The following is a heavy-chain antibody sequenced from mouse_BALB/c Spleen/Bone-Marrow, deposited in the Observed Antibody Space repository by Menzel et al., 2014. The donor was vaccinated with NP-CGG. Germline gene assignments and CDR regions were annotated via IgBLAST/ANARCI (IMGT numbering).Heavy chain of an antibody. D-gene: IGHD2-3*01. J-gene: IGHJ2*01. Sequence: VKLMESGPGLGAPSQRLSIPCTVSGFSLTSYGLHWVRQPLGKGLEWLGVIWAGGSTNYNSALMSRLSISKDNSKSQVFLKMNSLQTDDTAMYYCARRGDGYYLDYWGQGTTLTVSS. CDR1: GFSLTSYG. CDR2: IWAGGST. CDR3: ARRGDGYYLDY. V-gene: IGHV2-9*02.